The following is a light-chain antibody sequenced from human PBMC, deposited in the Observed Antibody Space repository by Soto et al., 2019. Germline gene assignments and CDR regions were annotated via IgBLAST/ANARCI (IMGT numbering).Light chain of an antibody. CDR3: QSYDSRLSVVL. CDR1: SSNIGAGYD. V-gene: IGLV1-40*01. CDR2: GNT. Sequence: QSVLTQPPSVSGAPGQRVTISCTGSSSNIGAGYDVHWYQQLPGTAPKLLIYGNTNRPSGVPDRFSGSKSGTSASLAITGLQAEDEADYYCQSYDSRLSVVLSGGGTKLTVL. J-gene: IGLJ2*01.